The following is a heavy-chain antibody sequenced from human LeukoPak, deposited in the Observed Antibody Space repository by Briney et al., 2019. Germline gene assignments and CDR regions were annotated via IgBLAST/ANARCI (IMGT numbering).Heavy chain of an antibody. CDR2: IDPSDSYT. CDR1: GYSFTSYW. J-gene: IGHJ4*02. D-gene: IGHD2-15*01. CDR3: TRRYCNTGTCQIDH. Sequence: GESLKISCKGSGYSFTSYWISWVRQMPGKGLEWMGRIDPSDSYTNYSPSFQGQVTLSADKSISTAYLQWSSLKASDTAMYYCTRRYCNTGTCQIDHWGQGTLVTVSS. V-gene: IGHV5-10-1*04.